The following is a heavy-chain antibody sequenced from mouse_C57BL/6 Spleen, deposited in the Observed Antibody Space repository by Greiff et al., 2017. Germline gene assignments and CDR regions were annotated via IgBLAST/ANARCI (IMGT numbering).Heavy chain of an antibody. Sequence: QVQLQQSGAELVKPGASVKLSCKASGYTFTSYWMHWVKQRPGRGLEWIGRIDPNSGGSKYNEQFKSKATLTVAKPSSTAYMQLSSRTADESAVYYGASEGVYGGPPWFAYWGQGTLVTVSA. CDR3: ASEGVYGGPPWFAY. D-gene: IGHD1-1*01. CDR2: IDPNSGGS. CDR1: GYTFTSYW. V-gene: IGHV1-72*01. J-gene: IGHJ3*01.